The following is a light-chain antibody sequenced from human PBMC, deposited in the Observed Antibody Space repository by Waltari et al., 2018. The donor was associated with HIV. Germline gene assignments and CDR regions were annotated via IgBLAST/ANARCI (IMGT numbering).Light chain of an antibody. V-gene: IGLV2-8*01. CDR3: SSYTSSSTLRV. CDR2: EVY. CDR1: SRDVGGYNY. J-gene: IGLJ3*02. Sequence: QSALTQPPSASGSPGQSVTISCTGTSRDVGGYNYVSWYKQHPGEAPKVVIFEVYKRPSGVPDRLSGSKSGNTASLTVSGLQAEDEADYYCSSYTSSSTLRVFGGGTKLTVL.